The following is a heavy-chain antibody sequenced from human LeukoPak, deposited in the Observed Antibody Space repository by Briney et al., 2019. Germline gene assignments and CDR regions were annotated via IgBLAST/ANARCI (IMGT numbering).Heavy chain of an antibody. Sequence: PSETLSLTCTVSGGSISSYYWNWIRQPPGKGLEWIGYIYYRGSTNYNPSLKSRVTISVDTSKNQLSLKLSSATATDTAMYYCARGDDYKSTLFDYWGQGTLVTVSS. J-gene: IGHJ4*02. V-gene: IGHV4-59*01. CDR1: GGSISSYY. CDR2: IYYRGST. D-gene: IGHD5-12*01. CDR3: ARGDDYKSTLFDY.